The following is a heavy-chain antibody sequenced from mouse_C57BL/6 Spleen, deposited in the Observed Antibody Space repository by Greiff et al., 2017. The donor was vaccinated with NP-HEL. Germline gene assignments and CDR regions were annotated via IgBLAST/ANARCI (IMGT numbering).Heavy chain of an antibody. CDR1: GYTFTSYG. CDR3: ARGAVVAPFDY. CDR2: IHPRSGNT. J-gene: IGHJ2*01. D-gene: IGHD1-1*01. Sequence: QVQLQQSGAELARPGASVKLSCKASGYTFTSYGISWVKQRTGQGLEWIGEIHPRSGNTYYNEKFKGKATLTADKSSSTAYMELRSLTSEDSAVYFCARGAVVAPFDYWGQGTTLTVSS. V-gene: IGHV1-81*01.